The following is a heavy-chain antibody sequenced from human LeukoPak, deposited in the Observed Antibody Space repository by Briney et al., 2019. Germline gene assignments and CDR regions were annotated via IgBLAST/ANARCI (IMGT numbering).Heavy chain of an antibody. CDR1: GFTFSNDW. V-gene: IGHV3-74*03. CDR3: ARSYYYGSGSFAFDI. J-gene: IGHJ3*02. D-gene: IGHD3-10*01. CDR2: VNSAGSGT. Sequence: GGSLRLSCAASGFTFSNDWMHWVRQAPGEGLVWVSRVNSAGSGTTYADSVKGRFTISRDNAKNTLYLQMNSLRAEDTAVYYCARSYYYGSGSFAFDIWGQGTMVTVPS.